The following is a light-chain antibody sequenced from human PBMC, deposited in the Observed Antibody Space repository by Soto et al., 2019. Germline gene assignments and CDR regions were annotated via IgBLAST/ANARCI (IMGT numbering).Light chain of an antibody. J-gene: IGLJ1*01. V-gene: IGLV2-14*01. CDR3: ASYETSSTYV. CDR2: EVT. CDR1: SRDIGNYNY. Sequence: QSVLTQPASVSGSPGQSITISCTGTSRDIGNYNYVSWYQHHPGKAPKLMIYEVTSRPSGVSDRFSGSKSGMTASLTISGLQPEDEADYFCASYETSSTYVFRSGTKVTVL.